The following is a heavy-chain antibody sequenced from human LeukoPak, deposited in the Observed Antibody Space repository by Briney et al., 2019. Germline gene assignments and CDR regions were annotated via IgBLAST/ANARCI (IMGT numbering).Heavy chain of an antibody. CDR3: AQTGGVGAINFDY. J-gene: IGHJ4*02. V-gene: IGHV4-59*01. CDR1: GGSISSYY. CDR2: IYYSGST. D-gene: IGHD1-26*01. Sequence: SETLSLTCTVSGGSISSYYWSWIRQPPGKGLEWIGYIYYSGSTNYNPSLKSRVTISVDTSKNQFSLKLSSVTAADTAVYYCAQTGGVGAINFDYWGQGTLVTVSS.